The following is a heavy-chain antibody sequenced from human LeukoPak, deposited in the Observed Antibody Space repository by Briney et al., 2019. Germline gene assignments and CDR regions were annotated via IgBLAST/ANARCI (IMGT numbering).Heavy chain of an antibody. J-gene: IGHJ5*02. D-gene: IGHD3-10*01. Sequence: GASVKVSCKASGYTFTGYYMHWVRQAPGQGLEWMGWINPNSGGTNYAQKFQGRVTMTRDTSISTAYMELSRLRSDDTAVYYCARDTMVRGVIFWFDPWGRGTLVTVSS. V-gene: IGHV1-2*02. CDR2: INPNSGGT. CDR3: ARDTMVRGVIFWFDP. CDR1: GYTFTGYY.